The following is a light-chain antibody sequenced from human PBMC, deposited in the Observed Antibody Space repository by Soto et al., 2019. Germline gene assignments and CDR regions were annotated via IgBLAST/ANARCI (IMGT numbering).Light chain of an antibody. CDR1: QSVSSN. J-gene: IGKJ4*01. CDR3: QQYNNWPPLT. V-gene: IGKV3-15*01. CDR2: GAS. Sequence: EIVMTQSPATMSVSPGERATLSCRASQSVSSNLAWYQQKPGQAHRLLIYGASTRATGIPARFSGSASGTEFTLTISSLQSEDFAVYYCQQYNNWPPLTFGGGTKVEIK.